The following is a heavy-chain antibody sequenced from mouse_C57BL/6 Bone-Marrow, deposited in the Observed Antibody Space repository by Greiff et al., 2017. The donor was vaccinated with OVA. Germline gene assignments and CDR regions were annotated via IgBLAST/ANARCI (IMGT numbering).Heavy chain of an antibody. V-gene: IGHV1-4*01. CDR3: ARWTAQAPRYFDY. J-gene: IGHJ2*01. D-gene: IGHD3-2*02. CDR1: GYTFTSYT. CDR2: INPSSGYT. Sequence: VKLQQSGAELARPGASVKMSCKASGYTFTSYTMHWVKQRPGQGLEWIGYINPSSGYTKYNQKFKDKATLTADKSSSTAYMQLSSLTSEDSAVYYCARWTAQAPRYFDYWGQGTTLTGSS.